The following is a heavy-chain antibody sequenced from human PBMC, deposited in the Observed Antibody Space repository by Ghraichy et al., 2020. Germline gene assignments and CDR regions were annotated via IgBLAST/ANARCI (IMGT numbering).Heavy chain of an antibody. D-gene: IGHD3-10*01. CDR2: ISYDGSNK. CDR1: GFTFSSYA. V-gene: IGHV3-30*04. CDR3: ARAAITMVRGEYYYYMDV. J-gene: IGHJ6*03. Sequence: GGSLRLSCAASGFTFSSYAMHWVRQAPGKGLEWVAVISYDGSNKYYADSVKGRFTISRDNSKNTLYLQMNSLRAEDTAVYYCARAAITMVRGEYYYYMDVWGKGTTVTVSS.